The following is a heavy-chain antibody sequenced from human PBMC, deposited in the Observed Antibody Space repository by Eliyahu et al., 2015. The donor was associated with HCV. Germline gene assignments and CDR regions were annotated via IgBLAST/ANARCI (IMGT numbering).Heavy chain of an antibody. J-gene: IGHJ5*02. CDR1: GGSIXTYY. D-gene: IGHD6-19*01. CDR2: IHYSGST. CDR3: ASGGGGIAVAGTGGWFDP. Sequence: QVQLQESGPGLVKPSETLSLTCXVSGGSIXTYYWSWIRQPPGKGLEWIGYIHYSGSTNYNPSLKSRVTMSLDTSKNQFSLNLTSVTAADTAVYFCASGGGGIAVAGTGGWFDPWGQGTLVTVSS. V-gene: IGHV4-59*01.